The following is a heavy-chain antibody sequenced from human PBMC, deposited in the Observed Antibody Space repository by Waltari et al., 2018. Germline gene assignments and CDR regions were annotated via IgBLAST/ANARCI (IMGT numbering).Heavy chain of an antibody. CDR3: TRTLVGPYPFEN. CDR1: GCIFGTVW. V-gene: IGHV3-74*01. CDR2: INDDGSTI. J-gene: IGHJ4*02. D-gene: IGHD1-26*01. Sequence: EVHLVESGGGSVQPGGSLSLSCAASGCIFGTVWMHWGRQVPGKGLVWVSRINDDGSTISYADSVKGRFTISRDNAKNTLYLQMDSLRVEDTAVYYCTRTLVGPYPFENWGQGTLVTVSS.